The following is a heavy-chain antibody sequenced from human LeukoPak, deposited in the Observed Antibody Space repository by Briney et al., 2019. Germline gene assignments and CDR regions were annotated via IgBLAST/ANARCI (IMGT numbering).Heavy chain of an antibody. V-gene: IGHV3-23*01. D-gene: IGHD3-10*01. CDR2: ISPSGDIT. CDR3: AKDDAWLRFGE. J-gene: IGHJ4*02. Sequence: GGSLRLSCAASGFTFNDHAMHWVRQAPGKGLEWVSGISPSGDITYYADSVKGRFTISRDNSKNTLYLEVISLTAEDTAVYYCAKDDAWLRFGEWSQGTLVTVSS. CDR1: GFTFNDHA.